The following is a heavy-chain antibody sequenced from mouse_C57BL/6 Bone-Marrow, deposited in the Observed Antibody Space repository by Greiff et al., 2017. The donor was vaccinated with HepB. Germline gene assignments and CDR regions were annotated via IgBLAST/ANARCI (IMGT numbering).Heavy chain of an antibody. V-gene: IGHV5-6*01. CDR1: GFTFSSYG. CDR3: ARQNWYGAMDY. J-gene: IGHJ4*01. Sequence: EVQRVESGGDLVKPGGSLKLSCAASGFTFSSYGMSWVRQTPDKRLEWVATISSGSSYTYYPDSVKGRFTISRDNAKNTLYLQLSSLKSEDTAMYYGARQNWYGAMDYWGQGTSVTVSS. CDR2: ISSGSSYT. D-gene: IGHD2-14*01.